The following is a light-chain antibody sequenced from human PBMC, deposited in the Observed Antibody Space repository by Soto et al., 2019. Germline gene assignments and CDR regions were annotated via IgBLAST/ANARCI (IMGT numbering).Light chain of an antibody. CDR3: QQSYSLYT. CDR2: WAS. Sequence: DIVMTQSPDSLAVSLGERATINCKSSQSVLYSSNNKNYLAWYQQKPGQPPKLLIYWASTRESGVPDRFSGSGAGTDFTLTISILQAEDVAVYYCQQSYSLYTFCQGTKLEIK. CDR1: QSVLYSSNNKNY. V-gene: IGKV4-1*01. J-gene: IGKJ2*01.